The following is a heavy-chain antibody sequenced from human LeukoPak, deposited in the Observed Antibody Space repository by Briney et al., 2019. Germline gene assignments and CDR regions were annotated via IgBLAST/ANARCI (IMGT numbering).Heavy chain of an antibody. J-gene: IGHJ4*02. CDR3: ARDLEGYHYGSGNYPQ. D-gene: IGHD3-10*01. CDR2: INPNSGGT. Sequence: ASVKVSCKASGYTFTGYYIHWLRQAPGQGLGWMGFINPNSGGTNYARKFQGRVTMTRDTSISTAYMELSSLTSDDTAVYYCARDLEGYHYGSGNYPQWGQGTLITVSS. V-gene: IGHV1-2*02. CDR1: GYTFTGYY.